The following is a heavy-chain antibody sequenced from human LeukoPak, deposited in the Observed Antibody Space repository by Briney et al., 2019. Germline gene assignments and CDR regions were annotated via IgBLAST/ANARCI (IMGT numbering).Heavy chain of an antibody. CDR1: GGSNSSSSYY. D-gene: IGHD6-19*01. Sequence: SETLSLTCTVSGGSNSSSSYYWGWIRQPPGKGLEWIGCIYYSGSTYYNPSLKSRVTTSVDKSKNQFSLKLSSVTAADTAVYYCARRGIAVAGTGGDFDYWGQGTLVTVSS. V-gene: IGHV4-39*07. CDR3: ARRGIAVAGTGGDFDY. CDR2: IYYSGST. J-gene: IGHJ4*02.